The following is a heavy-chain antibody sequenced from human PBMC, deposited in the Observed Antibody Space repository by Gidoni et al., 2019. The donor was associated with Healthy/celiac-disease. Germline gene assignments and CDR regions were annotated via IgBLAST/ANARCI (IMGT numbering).Heavy chain of an antibody. CDR3: TKDPAWDVVATTGGDAFEI. V-gene: IGHV3-23*01. D-gene: IGHD5-12*01. Sequence: EVQLLESGGGSVQPVGSLRLSCAASGFIFSSYAMSWVRQAPGKGLEWVSTISADTISTYYVDSVKGRFTISRDNSRNTLLLQMDSLRAEDTAVYFCTKDPAWDVVATTGGDAFEIWGLGTMVIISS. CDR1: GFIFSSYA. CDR2: ISADTIST. J-gene: IGHJ3*02.